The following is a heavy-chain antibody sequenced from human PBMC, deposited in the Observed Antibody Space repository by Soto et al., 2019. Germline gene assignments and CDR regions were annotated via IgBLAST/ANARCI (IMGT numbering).Heavy chain of an antibody. Sequence: QLQLQESGPGLVKPSETLSLTCTVSGGSISSSSYYWGWIRQPPGKGLEWIGSIYYSGSTYYNPSLKSRVTISVDTSKNQFSLKLSSVTAADTAVYYCARALYDFWSGYRLFFDIWGQGTMVTVSS. V-gene: IGHV4-39*01. CDR2: IYYSGST. CDR1: GGSISSSSYY. CDR3: ARALYDFWSGYRLFFDI. J-gene: IGHJ3*02. D-gene: IGHD3-3*01.